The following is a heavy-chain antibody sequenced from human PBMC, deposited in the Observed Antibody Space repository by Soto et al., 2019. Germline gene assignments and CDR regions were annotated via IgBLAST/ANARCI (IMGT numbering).Heavy chain of an antibody. CDR2: ISGSGGST. Sequence: EVHLLESGGGLVQPGGSLRLSCAASGFTFSSYAMRWVRTAPGKVREWGLAISGSGGSTYYADSVKGRFTISRDNAKNTLYLQLNRMRPEDAAVDYCSRGGDYGAGLFDPWGQGTLVTVSS. V-gene: IGHV3-23*01. J-gene: IGHJ5*02. CDR3: SRGGDYGAGLFDP. CDR1: GFTFSSYA. D-gene: IGHD3-10*01.